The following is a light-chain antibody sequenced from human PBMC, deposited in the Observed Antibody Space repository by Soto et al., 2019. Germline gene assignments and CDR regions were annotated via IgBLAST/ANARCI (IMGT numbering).Light chain of an antibody. CDR3: QHRSNWPPWT. J-gene: IGKJ1*01. CDR1: QSVSSY. V-gene: IGKV3-11*01. CDR2: DAS. Sequence: EIVLTKSPATLSLSPGERATLSCRASQSVSSYLAWSQQKHDQAPRLLIYDASNRATGIPARFSGSGSGTDFTLTISSREHEDFAVYCCQHRSNWPPWTFGQGTKGEIK.